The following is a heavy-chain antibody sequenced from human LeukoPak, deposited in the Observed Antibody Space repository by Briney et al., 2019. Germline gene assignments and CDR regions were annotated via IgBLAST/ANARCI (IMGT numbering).Heavy chain of an antibody. Sequence: GGSLRLSCAASGFTFSSYLMSWVRQAPGKGLEWVANIKQDGSEKYYVDSVKGRFTISRDNAKNSLYLQMNSLRAEDTAVYYCARDPAGYYDFWSGYYNWGQGTLVTVSS. J-gene: IGHJ4*02. D-gene: IGHD3-3*01. CDR1: GFTFSSYL. CDR2: IKQDGSEK. V-gene: IGHV3-7*01. CDR3: ARDPAGYYDFWSGYYN.